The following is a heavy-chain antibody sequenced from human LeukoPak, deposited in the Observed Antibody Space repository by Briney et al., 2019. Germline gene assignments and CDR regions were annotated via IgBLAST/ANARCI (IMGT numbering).Heavy chain of an antibody. D-gene: IGHD3-22*01. Sequence: GGSLRLSCAASGFSVSNNYVSWVRQAPGKGPEWVSVLYSGGTTYYADSVKGRFTISRDNSKNTLYLQMNSLRAEDTAVYYCAGRYDSSGYPLHWGQGTLVTVSS. CDR3: AGRYDSSGYPLH. V-gene: IGHV3-53*01. CDR1: GFSVSNNY. CDR2: LYSGGTT. J-gene: IGHJ4*02.